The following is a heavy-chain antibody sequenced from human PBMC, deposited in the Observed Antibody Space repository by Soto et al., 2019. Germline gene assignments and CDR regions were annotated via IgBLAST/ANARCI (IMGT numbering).Heavy chain of an antibody. J-gene: IGHJ3*02. V-gene: IGHV3-23*01. D-gene: IGHD2-15*01. CDR3: AKVTVVVVAATLGDAFDI. Sequence: GGSLRLSCAASGFTFSSYAMSWVRQAPGKGLEWVSAISGSGGSTYYADSVKGRFTISRDNSKNTLYLQMNGLRAEDTAVYYCAKVTVVVVAATLGDAFDIWGQGTMVTVSS. CDR2: ISGSGGST. CDR1: GFTFSSYA.